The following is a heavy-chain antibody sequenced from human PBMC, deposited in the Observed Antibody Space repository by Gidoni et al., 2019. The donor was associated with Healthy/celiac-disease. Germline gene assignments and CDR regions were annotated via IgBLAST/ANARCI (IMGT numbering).Heavy chain of an antibody. J-gene: IGHJ4*02. D-gene: IGHD3-22*01. CDR2: ISSSSSTI. V-gene: IGHV3-48*02. CDR3: ARLDDYYDSSGYYY. CDR1: GFTFSSYS. Sequence: EVQLVESGGGLVQPGGSLRLSCAASGFTFSSYSMNWVRQAPGKGLEWVSYISSSSSTIYYADSVKGRFTISRDNAKNSLYLQMNSLRDEDTAVYYCARLDDYYDSSGYYYWGQGTLVTVSS.